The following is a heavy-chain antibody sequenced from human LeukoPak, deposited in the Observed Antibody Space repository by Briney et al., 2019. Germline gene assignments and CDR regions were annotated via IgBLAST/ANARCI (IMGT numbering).Heavy chain of an antibody. D-gene: IGHD1-26*01. Sequence: GGSLRLSCAASGFTFSSYWMHWVRQAPGKGLVWVSSINSDGSSTSYAASVKGRFTISRDNAKNTLYLQMNSLRAEDTAVYYCARDPQEWELPIDYWGQGTLVTASS. CDR1: GFTFSSYW. CDR2: INSDGSST. V-gene: IGHV3-74*01. J-gene: IGHJ4*02. CDR3: ARDPQEWELPIDY.